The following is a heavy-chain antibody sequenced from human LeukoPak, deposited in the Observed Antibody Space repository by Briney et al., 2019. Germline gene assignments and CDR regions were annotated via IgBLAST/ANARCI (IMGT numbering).Heavy chain of an antibody. D-gene: IGHD4-23*01. Sequence: SETLSLTCIVSGYSISSGYYWGWIRQPPGKGLEWIGSIYHSGSTYYNPSLKSRVTISVDTSKNQFSLKLSSVTAADTAVYYCARDWGHTVVRWEFDYWGQGTLVTVSS. V-gene: IGHV4-38-2*02. CDR1: GYSISSGYY. CDR2: IYHSGST. J-gene: IGHJ4*02. CDR3: ARDWGHTVVRWEFDY.